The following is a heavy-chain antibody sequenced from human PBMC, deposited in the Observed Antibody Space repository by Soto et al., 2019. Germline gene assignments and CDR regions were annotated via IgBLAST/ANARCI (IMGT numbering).Heavy chain of an antibody. CDR1: GFTFDDYA. V-gene: IGHV3-9*03. CDR2: ISWNSGSI. CDR3: AKGAGIAAAGTVVDY. J-gene: IGHJ4*02. Sequence: EVQLVESGGGLVQPGRSLRLSCAASGFTFDDYAMHWVRQAPGKGLEWVSGISWNSGSIGYADSVKGRFTISRDNAKNSLYLQMNSLRAEDMALYYCAKGAGIAAAGTVVDYWGQGTLVTVSS. D-gene: IGHD6-13*01.